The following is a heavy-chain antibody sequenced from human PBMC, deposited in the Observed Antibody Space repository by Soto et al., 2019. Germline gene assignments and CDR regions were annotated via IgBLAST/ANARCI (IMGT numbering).Heavy chain of an antibody. D-gene: IGHD5-12*01. V-gene: IGHV4-34*01. CDR2: VKDGGST. Sequence: SETLSLTCTVNGGSLTGYYWSWIRQPPGKGLEWIGEVKDGGSTNYSPSLRGRVSISADTSKNHFSLRLNSVTAADTAVYFCAGGQEGIVATHWDQGALVTVSS. CDR3: AGGQEGIVATH. J-gene: IGHJ4*02. CDR1: GGSLTGYY.